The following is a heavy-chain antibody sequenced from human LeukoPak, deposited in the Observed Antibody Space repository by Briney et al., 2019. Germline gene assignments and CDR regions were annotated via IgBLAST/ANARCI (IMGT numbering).Heavy chain of an antibody. Sequence: SGTLSLTCAVSGGSISTNDWWSWVRQPPGKGLEWIGEIYHRGSIKYNPSLKSRVTMSVDTSKNQFSLKLSSVTAADTAVYYCARLPMLRGVTEYYFDSWGQGTLVTVSS. V-gene: IGHV4-4*02. CDR1: GGSISTNDW. D-gene: IGHD3-10*01. CDR3: ARLPMLRGVTEYYFDS. CDR2: IYHRGSI. J-gene: IGHJ4*02.